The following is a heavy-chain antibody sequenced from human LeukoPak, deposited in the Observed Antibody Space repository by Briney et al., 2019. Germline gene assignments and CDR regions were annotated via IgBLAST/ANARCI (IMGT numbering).Heavy chain of an antibody. J-gene: IGHJ6*02. CDR1: GFTFSSYS. CDR2: ISSSSSYI. V-gene: IGHV3-21*01. Sequence: KAGGSLRLSCAASGFTFSSYSMNWVRQAPGKGLEWVSSISSSSSYIYYADSVKGRFTISRDNAKNSLYLQMNSLRAEDTAVYYCARDSGYGDYVPNYYGMDVWGQGTTVTVSS. D-gene: IGHD4-17*01. CDR3: ARDSGYGDYVPNYYGMDV.